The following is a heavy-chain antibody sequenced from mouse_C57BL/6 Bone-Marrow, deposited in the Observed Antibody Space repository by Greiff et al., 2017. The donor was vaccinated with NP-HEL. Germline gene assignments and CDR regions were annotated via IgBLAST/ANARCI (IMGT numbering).Heavy chain of an antibody. J-gene: IGHJ3*01. CDR3: ARVGLYGSSSAWFAY. CDR1: GYTFTSYW. Sequence: QVHVKQPGAELVKPGASVKLSCKASGYTFTSYWMQWVKQRPGQGLEWIGEIDPSDSYTNYNQKFKGKATLTVDTSSSTAYMQLRSLTSEDSAVYYCARVGLYGSSSAWFAYWGQGTLVTVSA. D-gene: IGHD1-1*01. CDR2: IDPSDSYT. V-gene: IGHV1-50*01.